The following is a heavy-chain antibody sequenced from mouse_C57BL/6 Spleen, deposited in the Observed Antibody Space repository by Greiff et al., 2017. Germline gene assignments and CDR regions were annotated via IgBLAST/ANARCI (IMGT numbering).Heavy chain of an antibody. CDR3: TRSLTGYYAMDY. CDR2: IDPETGGT. D-gene: IGHD4-1*01. Sequence: QVQLQQSGAELVRPGASVTLSCKASGYTFTDYEMHWVKQTPVHGLEWIGAIDPETGGTAYNQKFKGKAILTADKSSSTAYMELRSLTSEDSAVYYCTRSLTGYYAMDYWGQGASVTVAS. CDR1: GYTFTDYE. V-gene: IGHV1-15*01. J-gene: IGHJ4*01.